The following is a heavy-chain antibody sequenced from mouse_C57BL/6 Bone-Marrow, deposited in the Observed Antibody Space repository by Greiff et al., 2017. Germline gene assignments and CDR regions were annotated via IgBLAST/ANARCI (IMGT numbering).Heavy chain of an antibody. Sequence: VQLQQSGPVLVKPGASVKMSCKASGYTFTDYYMNWVKQSPGKGLEWIGVINPYNGGTSYNQKFTGKATLTVDKSSSTAYMELNSLTSEDSAVYYCARWLLLWYFDVWGTGTTVTVSS. CDR3: ARWLLLWYFDV. CDR1: GYTFTDYY. J-gene: IGHJ1*03. CDR2: INPYNGGT. D-gene: IGHD2-3*01. V-gene: IGHV1-19*01.